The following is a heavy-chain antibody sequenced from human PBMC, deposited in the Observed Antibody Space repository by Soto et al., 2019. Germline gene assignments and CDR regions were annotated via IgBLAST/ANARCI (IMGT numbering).Heavy chain of an antibody. CDR1: GYTFTSYG. V-gene: IGHV1-18*01. CDR3: ARGEYSGYDYDYFDY. CDR2: ISAYNGNT. Sequence: ASVKVSCKASGYTFTSYGISWVRQAPGQGLEWMGWISAYNGNTNYAQKLQGRVTMTTDTSTSTAYMELRSLRSDDTAVYYCARGEYSGYDYDYFDYWGQGTLVTVSS. J-gene: IGHJ4*02. D-gene: IGHD5-12*01.